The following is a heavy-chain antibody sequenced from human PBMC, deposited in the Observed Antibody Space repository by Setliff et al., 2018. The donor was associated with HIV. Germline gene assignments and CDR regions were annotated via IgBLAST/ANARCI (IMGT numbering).Heavy chain of an antibody. V-gene: IGHV4-59*08. J-gene: IGHJ6*03. D-gene: IGHD3-22*01. Sequence: PSETLSLTCTVSDVSISAYYWSWIRQPPGKGLEWIGDIFYTGSTNYNPSLKSRVTISIDTSKNQFSLKLSSVTAADTAVYYCARAFFFDTSGYRSYYHYMDVWGKGTTVTVSS. CDR1: DVSISAYY. CDR2: IFYTGST. CDR3: ARAFFFDTSGYRSYYHYMDV.